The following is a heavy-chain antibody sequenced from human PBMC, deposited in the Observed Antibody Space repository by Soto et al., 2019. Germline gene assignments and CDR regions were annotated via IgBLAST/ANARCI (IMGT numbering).Heavy chain of an antibody. CDR3: ARDLCCGSSSY. Sequence: QVQLVQSGAEVKKPGASVKVSCKASGYTFTSYYMHWVRQAPGQGLEWMGIINPSGGSTSYAQKYKGRVIMTRDTSTSTVDMELSSLRSEDTAVYYCARDLCCGSSSYWGQGPLVTVSS. D-gene: IGHD1-26*01. CDR2: INPSGGST. V-gene: IGHV1-46*01. J-gene: IGHJ4*02. CDR1: GYTFTSYY.